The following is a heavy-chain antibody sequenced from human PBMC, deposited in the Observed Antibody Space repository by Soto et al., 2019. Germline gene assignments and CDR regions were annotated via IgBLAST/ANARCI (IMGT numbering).Heavy chain of an antibody. V-gene: IGHV3-30-3*01. CDR3: ARDPFGNCSSTSCNMRSDWFDP. J-gene: IGHJ5*02. CDR2: ISYDGSNK. D-gene: IGHD2-2*02. CDR1: GFTFSSYA. Sequence: PGGSLRLSCAASGFTFSSYAMHWVRQAPGKGLEWVAVISYDGSNKYYADSVKGRFTISRDNSKNTLYLQMNSLRAEDTAVYYCARDPFGNCSSTSCNMRSDWFDPWGQGTLVTVSS.